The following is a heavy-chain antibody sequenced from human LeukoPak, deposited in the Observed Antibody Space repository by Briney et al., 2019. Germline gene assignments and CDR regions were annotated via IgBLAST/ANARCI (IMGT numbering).Heavy chain of an antibody. CDR1: GFTFSRYG. Sequence: GGSLRLSCAASGFTFSRYGMNWVRQAPGTGLEWVSSIDSSSGYIYYADSVKGRFTISRDNAKNSLYLQMNSLRVEDTAVYYRVRGQVTTVTPLSYWGQGTLVTVSS. J-gene: IGHJ4*02. V-gene: IGHV3-21*01. CDR2: IDSSSGYI. CDR3: VRGQVTTVTPLSY. D-gene: IGHD4-11*01.